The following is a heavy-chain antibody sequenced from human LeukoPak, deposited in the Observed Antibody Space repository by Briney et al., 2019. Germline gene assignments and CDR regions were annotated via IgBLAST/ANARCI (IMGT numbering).Heavy chain of an antibody. J-gene: IGHJ5*02. V-gene: IGHV3-48*03. D-gene: IGHD6-13*01. CDR1: GFTYSSYE. Sequence: TGGSLRLSCAASGFTYSSYEMIWVRQAPGKGLEWVSYISSSGSTIYYADSVKGRFTISRDNAKNSLYLQMNSLRAEDTAVYYCARDPGGGAAAGTVSSNNWFDPWGQGTLVTVSS. CDR3: ARDPGGGAAAGTVSSNNWFDP. CDR2: ISSSGSTI.